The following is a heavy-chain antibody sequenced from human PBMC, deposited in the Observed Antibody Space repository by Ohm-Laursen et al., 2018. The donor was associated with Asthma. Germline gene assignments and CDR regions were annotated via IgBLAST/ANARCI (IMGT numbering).Heavy chain of an antibody. Sequence: SLRLSCAASGIAVSVNYMSWVRQAPGKGLEWVSIISGLDNGAYTYYADSVRGRFTISRDNSKSTLFLQMNNLRAEDTAVYYCARMPTHRIVPELNYFDYWGQGTLVTVSS. CDR2: ISGLDNGAYT. CDR1: GIAVSVNY. J-gene: IGHJ4*02. V-gene: IGHV3-53*01. CDR3: ARMPTHRIVPELNYFDY. D-gene: IGHD1-26*01.